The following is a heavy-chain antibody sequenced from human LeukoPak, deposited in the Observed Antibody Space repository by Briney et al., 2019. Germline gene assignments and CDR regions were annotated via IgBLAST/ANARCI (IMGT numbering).Heavy chain of an antibody. CDR2: IDPDDSDT. J-gene: IGHJ6*02. Sequence: GESLKISCKGSGYSFTTYWIGWVRQMPGKGLEWMGIIDPDDSDTQYTPAFQGQVTISADKSINTAYVQWSSLKASDTAVYYCATTTRRGNSGSYYFHYGMDVWGQGTTVIVSS. D-gene: IGHD1-26*01. CDR3: ATTTRRGNSGSYYFHYGMDV. CDR1: GYSFTTYW. V-gene: IGHV5-51*01.